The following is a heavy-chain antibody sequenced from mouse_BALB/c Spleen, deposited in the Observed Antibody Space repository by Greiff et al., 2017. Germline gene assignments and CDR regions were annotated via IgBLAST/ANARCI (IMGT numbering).Heavy chain of an antibody. J-gene: IGHJ4*01. V-gene: IGHV2-9*02. CDR3: AREWLLHYYAMDY. Sequence: QVQLKESGPGLVAPSQSLSITCTVSGFSLTSYGVHWVRQPPGKGLEWLGVIWAGGSTNYNSALMSRLSISKDNSKSQVFLKMNSLQTDDTAMYYCAREWLLHYYAMDYWGQGTSVTVSS. CDR1: GFSLTSYG. CDR2: IWAGGST. D-gene: IGHD2-3*01.